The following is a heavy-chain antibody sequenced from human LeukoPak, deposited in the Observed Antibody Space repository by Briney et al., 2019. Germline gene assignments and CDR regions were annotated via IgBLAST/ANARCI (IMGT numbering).Heavy chain of an antibody. CDR2: IYTSGST. D-gene: IGHD6-13*01. V-gene: IGHV4-4*07. CDR3: ASTHLRDIAAAGTSAEYFQH. Sequence: PSETLSLTCTVSGGSISSYYWSWIRQPAGKGLEWIGRIYTSGSTNYNPSLKSRVTMSVDTSKNQFSLKLSSVTAADTAVYYCASTHLRDIAAAGTSAEYFQHWGQGILVTVSS. CDR1: GGSISSYY. J-gene: IGHJ1*01.